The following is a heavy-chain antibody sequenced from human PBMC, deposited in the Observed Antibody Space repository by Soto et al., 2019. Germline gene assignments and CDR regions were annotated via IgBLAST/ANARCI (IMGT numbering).Heavy chain of an antibody. V-gene: IGHV3-30-3*01. J-gene: IGHJ5*02. Sequence: PGGSLRLSCAASGFTFSSYAMHWVRQAPGKGLEWVAVISYDGSNKYYADSVKGRFTISRDNSKNTLYLQMNSLRAEDTAVYYCARGPMVRGVIDAWGQGT. D-gene: IGHD3-10*01. CDR1: GFTFSSYA. CDR2: ISYDGSNK. CDR3: ARGPMVRGVIDA.